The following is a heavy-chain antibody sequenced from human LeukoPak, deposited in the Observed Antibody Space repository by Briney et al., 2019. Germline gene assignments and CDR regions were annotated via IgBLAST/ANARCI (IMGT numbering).Heavy chain of an antibody. CDR2: ISVSGDTT. Sequence: GGSLRLSCAASGFPFNTYAMSWVRQAPGKGLEWVSGISVSGDTTNYADSVKGRFTISRDNFKNTLYLRMNSLRAEDTAVYYCAKDRWWSSSRWYPGVYAFDNWGQGTMVTVSS. CDR1: GFPFNTYA. D-gene: IGHD6-13*01. V-gene: IGHV3-23*01. J-gene: IGHJ3*02. CDR3: AKDRWWSSSRWYPGVYAFDN.